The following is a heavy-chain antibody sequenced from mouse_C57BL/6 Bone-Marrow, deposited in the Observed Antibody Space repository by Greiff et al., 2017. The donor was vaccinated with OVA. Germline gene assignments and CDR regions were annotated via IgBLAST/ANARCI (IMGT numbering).Heavy chain of an antibody. Sequence: EVQLQQSGAELVRPGASVKLSCTASGFNIKDYYMHWVKQRPEQGLEWIGRIDPEDGDTEYAPEFQGKATMTADTSSNTAYLQLSSLTSEDTAVYYCTMAYYSKEFAYWGQGTLVTVSA. J-gene: IGHJ3*01. CDR3: TMAYYSKEFAY. CDR1: GFNIKDYY. V-gene: IGHV14-1*01. D-gene: IGHD2-5*01. CDR2: IDPEDGDT.